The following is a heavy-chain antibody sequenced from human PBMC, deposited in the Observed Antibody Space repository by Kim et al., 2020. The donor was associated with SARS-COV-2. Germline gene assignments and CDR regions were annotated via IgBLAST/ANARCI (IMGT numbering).Heavy chain of an antibody. J-gene: IGHJ6*02. CDR3: ARTYYYDSSGYVVDYYYYGMDV. D-gene: IGHD3-22*01. CDR1: GGTFSSYA. V-gene: IGHV1-69*13. CDR2: IIPIFGTA. Sequence: SVKVSCKASGGTFSSYAISWVRQAPGQGLEWMGGIIPIFGTANYAQKFQGRVTITADESTSTAYMELSSLRSEDTAVYYCARTYYYDSSGYVVDYYYYGMDVWGQGTTVTVSS.